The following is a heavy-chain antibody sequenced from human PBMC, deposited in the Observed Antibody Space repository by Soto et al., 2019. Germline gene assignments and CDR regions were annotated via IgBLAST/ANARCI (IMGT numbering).Heavy chain of an antibody. CDR2: ISYDGSNK. J-gene: IGHJ4*02. CDR1: GFTFSSYT. Sequence: GSLRLSCAASGFTFSSYTMHWVRQAPGKGLEWVAVISYDGSNKYYADSVKGRFTISRDNSKNTLYLQMNSLRAEDTAVYYCARDPNAGIAVAGGGGFGYWGQGTLVTVSS. D-gene: IGHD6-19*01. CDR3: ARDPNAGIAVAGGGGFGY. V-gene: IGHV3-30-3*01.